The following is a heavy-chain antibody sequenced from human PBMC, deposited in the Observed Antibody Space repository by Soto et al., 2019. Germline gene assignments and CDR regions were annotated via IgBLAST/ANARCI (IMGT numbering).Heavy chain of an antibody. CDR2: MNPNSDNT. D-gene: IGHD3-10*01. CDR1: GYTFTSYD. J-gene: IGHJ5*02. Sequence: ASVKVSCKASGYTFTSYDINGVRQATGQGLEWMGWMNPNSDNTGYAQKFQGRVTMTRNTSISTAYMELSSLRSEDTAVYYCARVGFGEFMSGWFDPWGQGTLVTVSS. V-gene: IGHV1-8*01. CDR3: ARVGFGEFMSGWFDP.